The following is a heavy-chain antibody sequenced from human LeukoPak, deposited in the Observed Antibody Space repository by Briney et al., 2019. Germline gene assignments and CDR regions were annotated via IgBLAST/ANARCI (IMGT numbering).Heavy chain of an antibody. Sequence: GGSLRLSCAASGFTFSSYAMSWVRQAPGKGLEWVSAISGSGGSTYYADSVKGRFTVSRDNSKNTLYLQMNSLRAEDTAVYYCAKDQGPPRDTYYYDSSGYYVNFDYWGQGTLVTVSS. V-gene: IGHV3-23*01. CDR1: GFTFSSYA. CDR3: AKDQGPPRDTYYYDSSGYYVNFDY. CDR2: ISGSGGST. D-gene: IGHD3-22*01. J-gene: IGHJ4*02.